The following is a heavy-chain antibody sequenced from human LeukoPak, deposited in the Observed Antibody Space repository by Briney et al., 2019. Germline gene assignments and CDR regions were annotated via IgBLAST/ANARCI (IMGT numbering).Heavy chain of an antibody. J-gene: IGHJ3*02. CDR1: GGSISSYY. CDR2: IYYSGST. D-gene: IGHD2-15*01. Sequence: SETLSLTCTVSGGSISSYYWSWIRQPPGKGLEWIGSIYYSGSTYYNPSLKSRVTISVDTSKNQFSLKLSSVTAADTAVYYCASLDKYCSGGSCFPFDAFDIWGQGTMVTVSS. V-gene: IGHV4-39*01. CDR3: ASLDKYCSGGSCFPFDAFDI.